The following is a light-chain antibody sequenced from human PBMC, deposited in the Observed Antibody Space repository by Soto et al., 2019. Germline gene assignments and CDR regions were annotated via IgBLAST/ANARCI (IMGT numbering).Light chain of an antibody. CDR1: SSDVGNYKY. V-gene: IGLV2-14*01. CDR3: SAYTVSRTYV. Sequence: QSVLTQPASVSGSPGQSITISCTGTSSDVGNYKYVSWYQQHPGKAPKLMIYEVSNRPSGVSNRFSGSKSANTASLTISGLQGEDEADYYCSAYTVSRTYVFGTGTKVTVL. CDR2: EVS. J-gene: IGLJ1*01.